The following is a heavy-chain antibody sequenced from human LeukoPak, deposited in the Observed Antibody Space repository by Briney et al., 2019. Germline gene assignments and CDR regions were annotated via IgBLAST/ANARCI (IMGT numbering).Heavy chain of an antibody. CDR1: DYTFASYG. Sequence: ASVKVSCKAYDYTFASYGISWVRQAAGQGVEWMGWINPNNGNTRYAENLQGRVTMTTDISTSTAYMELRSLRSDDTAIYYCARDFTPPHCTTPNCPRGGWFDPWGQGTLVTVSS. CDR3: ARDFTPPHCTTPNCPRGGWFDP. J-gene: IGHJ5*02. CDR2: INPNNGNT. V-gene: IGHV1-18*01. D-gene: IGHD2-8*01.